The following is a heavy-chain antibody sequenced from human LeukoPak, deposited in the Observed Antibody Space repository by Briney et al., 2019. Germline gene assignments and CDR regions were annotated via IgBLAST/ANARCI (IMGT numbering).Heavy chain of an antibody. V-gene: IGHV4-59*01. J-gene: IGHJ3*02. CDR3: ARDTRDAFDI. Sequence: SETLSLTCTVSGGSISGFYWNWIRQPPAKGLEWIGYVYYSGNTNYNPSLKSRVTISLDTSKNQFSLKLRSVTAADTAVYYCARDTRDAFDIWGQGTMVTVSS. CDR1: GGSISGFY. CDR2: VYYSGNT.